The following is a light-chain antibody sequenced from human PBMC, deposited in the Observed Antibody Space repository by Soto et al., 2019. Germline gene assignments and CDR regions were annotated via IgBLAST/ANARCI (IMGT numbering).Light chain of an antibody. V-gene: IGKV1-5*03. J-gene: IGKJ1*01. Sequence: DIQMTQSPSTLSASVGDRVTITCRASQSISGWLAWYQQKPGKAPKLLIHKASNLQSGVPSRFSGSGSGTKFTLTISSLQPDDFATYYCQQYNKYWTFGQGTRVEVK. CDR3: QQYNKYWT. CDR2: KAS. CDR1: QSISGW.